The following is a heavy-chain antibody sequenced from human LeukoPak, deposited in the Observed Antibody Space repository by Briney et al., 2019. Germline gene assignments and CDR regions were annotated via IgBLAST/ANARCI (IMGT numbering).Heavy chain of an antibody. J-gene: IGHJ6*03. CDR2: IKSKTDGGTT. CDR3: TTSTVGAPNAYYYYYMDV. Sequence: GGSLRLSCAASGFTFSSYAMSWVRQAPGKGLEWVGRIKSKTDGGTTDYAAPVKGRFTISRDDSKNTLYLQMNSLKTEDTAVYYCTTSTVGAPNAYYYYYMDVWGKGTTVTVSS. D-gene: IGHD1-26*01. CDR1: GFTFSSYA. V-gene: IGHV3-15*01.